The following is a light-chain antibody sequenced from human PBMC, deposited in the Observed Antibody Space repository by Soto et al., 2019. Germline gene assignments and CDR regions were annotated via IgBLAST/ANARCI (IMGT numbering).Light chain of an antibody. CDR3: QQYNSYSRWT. V-gene: IGKV1-5*03. Sequence: DLQMTQSPSTLSASVGDRVTITCRASQSISSWLAWYQQKPGKAPKLLIYKASSLESGVPSRFSGSGSVTEFTLTISSLQPDDFATYYCQQYNSYSRWTFGQGTKVEIK. J-gene: IGKJ1*01. CDR1: QSISSW. CDR2: KAS.